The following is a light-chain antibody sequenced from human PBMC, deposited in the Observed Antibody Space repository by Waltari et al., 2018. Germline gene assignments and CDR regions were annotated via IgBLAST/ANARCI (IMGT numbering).Light chain of an antibody. V-gene: IGLV1-47*01. CDR1: GSTIGGNY. J-gene: IGLJ2*01. CDR3: ASWDDDVSGVV. CDR2: KTN. Sequence: QSVLTQPPSASVSPGQRVSISCSGSGSTIGGNYVSWYQQFPGSAPRVLLYKTNQRPSGVPDRFSGFKSGTSGSLSISGLRSEDEAEYYCASWDDDVSGVVFGGGTKLTVL.